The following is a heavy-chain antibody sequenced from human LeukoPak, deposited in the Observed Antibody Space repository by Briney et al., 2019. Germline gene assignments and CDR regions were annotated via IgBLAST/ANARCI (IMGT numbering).Heavy chain of an antibody. CDR1: GFTFSSYA. CDR2: ISGSGGST. V-gene: IGHV3-23*01. Sequence: PGGSLRLPCAASGFTFSSYAMSWVRQAPGRGLEWVSAISGSGGSTYYADSVKGRFTISRDNSKNSLYLQMNSLRADDTAVYYCARKGIGVAGPFDYWGQGTLVTVSS. D-gene: IGHD6-19*01. CDR3: ARKGIGVAGPFDY. J-gene: IGHJ4*02.